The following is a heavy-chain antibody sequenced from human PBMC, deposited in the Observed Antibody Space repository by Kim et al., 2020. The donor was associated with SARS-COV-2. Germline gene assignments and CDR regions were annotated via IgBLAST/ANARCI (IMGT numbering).Heavy chain of an antibody. CDR2: IYYSGST. CDR1: GGSISSYY. CDR3: ARVHGSSPHWFDP. Sequence: SETLSLTCTVSGGSISSYYWSWIRQPPGKGLEWIGYIYYSGSTNYNPSLKSRVTISVDTSKNQFSLKLSSVTAADTAVYYCARVHGSSPHWFDPWGQGTLVTVSS. D-gene: IGHD6-6*01. V-gene: IGHV4-59*13. J-gene: IGHJ5*02.